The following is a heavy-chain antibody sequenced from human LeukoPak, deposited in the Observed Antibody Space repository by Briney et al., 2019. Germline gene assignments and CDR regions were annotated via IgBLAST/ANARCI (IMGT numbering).Heavy chain of an antibody. J-gene: IGHJ6*02. CDR1: GGSFSGYY. V-gene: IGHV4-34*01. CDR3: ARVAGDYGMDV. D-gene: IGHD6-13*01. CDR2: INHSGST. Sequence: PSETLSLTCAVYGGSFSGYYWSWIRQPPGKGLEWIGEINHSGSTNYNPSLKSRVTISVDTSKNQFSLKLSSVTAADTAVYYCARVAGDYGMDVWGQGTTVTVSS.